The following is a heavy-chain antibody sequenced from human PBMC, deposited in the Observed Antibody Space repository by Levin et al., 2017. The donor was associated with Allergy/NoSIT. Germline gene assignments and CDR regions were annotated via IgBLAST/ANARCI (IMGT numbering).Heavy chain of an antibody. CDR1: GFTFSTYA. CDR2: IGHTGVHT. V-gene: IGHV3-23*01. Sequence: GGSLRLSCAASGFTFSTYAMSWVRQAPGKGLEWVAGIGHTGVHTHYTDSVKGRFTISRDNSKNTLDLQMNSLRAEDTAIYYCVKYTVTTSRGENWGQGTLVTVSS. CDR3: VKYTVTTSRGEN. J-gene: IGHJ4*02. D-gene: IGHD4-11*01.